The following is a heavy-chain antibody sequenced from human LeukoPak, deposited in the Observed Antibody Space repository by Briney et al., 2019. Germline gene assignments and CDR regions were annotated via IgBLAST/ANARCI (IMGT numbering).Heavy chain of an antibody. Sequence: ASVKVSCKVSGYTFTDYYMHWAQQAPGKGLEWMGLVDPEDGETIYAEKFQGRVTITADTSTDTAYMELSSLRSEDTAVYYCALGEPAARSFDPWGQGTLVTVSS. D-gene: IGHD2-2*01. J-gene: IGHJ5*02. CDR1: GYTFTDYY. CDR2: VDPEDGET. V-gene: IGHV1-69-2*01. CDR3: ALGEPAARSFDP.